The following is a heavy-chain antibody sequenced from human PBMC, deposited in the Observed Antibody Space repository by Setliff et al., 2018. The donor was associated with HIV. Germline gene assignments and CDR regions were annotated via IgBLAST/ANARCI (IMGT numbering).Heavy chain of an antibody. V-gene: IGHV4-59*01. J-gene: IGHJ4*02. Sequence: SETLSLTCTVSGGYITGYYWTWIRQPPGRGLEWIGYIFYSGTTKFNPSLKSRAAVSVDSSNNQFSLKMTSVTSADTAVYFCARFNALLGSSTYYDYWGPGLLVTVSS. CDR1: GGYITGYY. CDR3: ARFNALLGSSTYYDY. CDR2: IFYSGTT. D-gene: IGHD3-22*01.